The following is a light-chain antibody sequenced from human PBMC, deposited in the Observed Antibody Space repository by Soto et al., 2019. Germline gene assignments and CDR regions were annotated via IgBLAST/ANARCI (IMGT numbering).Light chain of an antibody. J-gene: IGKJ2*01. CDR1: QSLLQTNGYNH. V-gene: IGKV2-28*01. CDR3: MQVLQTPYT. CDR2: LGS. Sequence: DIVMTQSPLSLPVTPGEPASISCRSSQSLLQTNGYNHLDWYLQKPGQSPQLLVYLGSNRASGVPDRFSGSGEGTDFTLKISRVEAEDVGVYYCMQVLQTPYTFGQGTKLEIK.